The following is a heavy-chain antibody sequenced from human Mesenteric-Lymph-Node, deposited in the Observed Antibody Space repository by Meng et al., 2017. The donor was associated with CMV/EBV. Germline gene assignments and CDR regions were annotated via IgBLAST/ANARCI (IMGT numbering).Heavy chain of an antibody. CDR3: VRGGVSGTTNFDD. D-gene: IGHD1-1*01. V-gene: IGHV1-69*01. CDR2: IIPSFGTT. CDR1: GGSFSSYG. J-gene: IGHJ4*02. Sequence: CKMFGGSFSSYGISWVRQAPGQGIQWMGGIIPSFGTTNHAQRFQDRVSISADESTSTAYMELKSLRSDDTAVYYCVRGGVSGTTNFDDWGQGTLVTVSS.